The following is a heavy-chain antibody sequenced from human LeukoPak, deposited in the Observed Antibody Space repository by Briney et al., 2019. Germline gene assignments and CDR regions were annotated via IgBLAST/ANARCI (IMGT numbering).Heavy chain of an antibody. CDR2: IYSSGGT. J-gene: IGHJ4*02. CDR3: ARRSWYVDH. V-gene: IGHV4-59*08. Sequence: SETLSLTCTVSGGSISTYYWSWIRQPPGKGLEWIGYIYSSGGTNYNPSLKSRVTISEDTSKNQISLKLKSVTAADTAVYYCARRSWYVDHWGQGTLVTVAS. D-gene: IGHD6-13*01. CDR1: GGSISTYY.